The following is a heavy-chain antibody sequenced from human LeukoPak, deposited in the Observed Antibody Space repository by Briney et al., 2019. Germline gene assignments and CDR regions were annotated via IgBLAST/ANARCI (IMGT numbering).Heavy chain of an antibody. Sequence: ASVKVSCKASGYTFTGYYVHWVRQAPGQGPEWMGWINPNSGGTNYAQKFQGRVTMTRDTSISTAYMELSRLRSDDTAVYYCARVRETGPSPYFDYWGQGTLVTVSS. CDR1: GYTFTGYY. D-gene: IGHD1-1*01. V-gene: IGHV1-2*02. J-gene: IGHJ4*02. CDR2: INPNSGGT. CDR3: ARVRETGPSPYFDY.